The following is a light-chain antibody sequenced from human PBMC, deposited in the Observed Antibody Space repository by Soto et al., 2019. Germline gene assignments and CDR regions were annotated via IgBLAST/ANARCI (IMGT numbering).Light chain of an antibody. CDR2: DAS. J-gene: IGKJ1*01. V-gene: IGKV3-11*01. Sequence: EIVLTQSPGTLSLSPGERATLSCRASQSATTYLAWYQQKPGQAPRLLIYDASTRATGIPARISGTGSGTDFTLTISSLEPEDFAVYYCQQYGSSPQTFGQGTKVDIK. CDR3: QQYGSSPQT. CDR1: QSATTY.